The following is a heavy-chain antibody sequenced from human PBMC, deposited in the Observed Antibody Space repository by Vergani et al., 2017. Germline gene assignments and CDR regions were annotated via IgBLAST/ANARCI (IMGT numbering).Heavy chain of an antibody. CDR1: GFTFSSYA. V-gene: IGHV3-23*01. CDR2: ISGSGGST. CDR3: AKALRRDGYNWEFFY. J-gene: IGHJ4*02. Sequence: EVQLLESGGGLVQPGGSLRLSCAASGFTFSSYAMSWVRQAPGKGLEWVSAISGSGGSTYYADSVKGRFTISRDNSKNTLYLQMNSLRDEDTAVYYCAKALRRDGYNWEFFYWGEGTLVTVSS. D-gene: IGHD5-24*01.